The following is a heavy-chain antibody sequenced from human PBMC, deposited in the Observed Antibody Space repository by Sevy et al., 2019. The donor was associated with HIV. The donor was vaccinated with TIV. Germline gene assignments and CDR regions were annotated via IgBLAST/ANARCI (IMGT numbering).Heavy chain of an antibody. D-gene: IGHD5-18*01. CDR2: IRSNAYGGTT. V-gene: IGHV3-49*03. J-gene: IGHJ3*02. CDR1: GFTFGDYA. Sequence: YLRLSCTASGFTFGDYAMNWFRQAPGKGLEWVGFIRSNAYGGTTEYAASVKGRFTISRDDSKSIAYLQMNSLKTEDAAVYFCTSARIHSYGYSAFDIWGQGTQVTVSS. CDR3: TSARIHSYGYSAFDI.